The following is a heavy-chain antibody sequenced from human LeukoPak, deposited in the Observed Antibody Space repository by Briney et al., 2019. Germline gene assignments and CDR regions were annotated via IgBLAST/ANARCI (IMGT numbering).Heavy chain of an antibody. V-gene: IGHV1-69*02. Sequence: SVKVSCKASGGTFSSYTISWVRQAPGQGLEWMGRIIPILGIANYAQKFQGRVTITADKSTSAAYMELSSLRSEDTAVYYCARCSVVVPAAINWFDPWGQGTLVTVSS. CDR3: ARCSVVVPAAINWFDP. CDR2: IIPILGIA. CDR1: GGTFSSYT. D-gene: IGHD2-2*01. J-gene: IGHJ5*02.